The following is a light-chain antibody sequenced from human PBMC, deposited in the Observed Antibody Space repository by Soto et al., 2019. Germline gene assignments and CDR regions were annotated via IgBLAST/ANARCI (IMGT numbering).Light chain of an antibody. V-gene: IGKV3-15*01. J-gene: IGKJ2*01. CDR1: QSVSSY. Sequence: VMTPSRVALSVSPGDRFVLPCRASQSVSSYLVWYHQKPGQAPRLLIYDASTRDTGIPARYSGSGSGTEFNFTISRLQSEDFALYCCQQYGKPPHTFGQGTRME. CDR3: QQYGKPPHT. CDR2: DAS.